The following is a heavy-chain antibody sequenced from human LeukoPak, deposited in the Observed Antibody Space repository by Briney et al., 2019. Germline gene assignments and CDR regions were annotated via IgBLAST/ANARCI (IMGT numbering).Heavy chain of an antibody. CDR1: GGSISNSGCY. Sequence: SETLSLTCTVSGGSISNSGCYWGWIRQPPGRVLERIGSIYYSGSTYYNPSLKSRVTISVDTSKNQFSLKLSSVTAADTAVYYCARDSPSGSNHHFDYWGQGTLVTVSS. D-gene: IGHD3-10*01. CDR3: ARDSPSGSNHHFDY. J-gene: IGHJ4*02. V-gene: IGHV4-39*07. CDR2: IYYSGST.